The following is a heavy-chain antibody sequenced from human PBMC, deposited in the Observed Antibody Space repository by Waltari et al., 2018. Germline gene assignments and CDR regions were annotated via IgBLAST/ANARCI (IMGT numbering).Heavy chain of an antibody. Sequence: QITLKESGPTLVKPTQTLTLTCNFSGFSLSTSGVGVGWIRQPPGKALEWLALIYWNDGERYSPSMKSRLAINKDTSKNQVVLTMTDMDPVETATYYCAHSRGPLKWVQDSYHYLFYMDVWGKGTTVTVSS. CDR3: AHSRGPLKWVQDSYHYLFYMDV. V-gene: IGHV2-5*01. CDR1: GFSLSTSGVG. D-gene: IGHD2-2*01. CDR2: IYWNDGE. J-gene: IGHJ6*03.